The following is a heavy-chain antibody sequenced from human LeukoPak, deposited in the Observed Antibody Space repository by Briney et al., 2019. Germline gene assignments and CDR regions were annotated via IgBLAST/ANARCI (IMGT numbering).Heavy chain of an antibody. CDR2: INPSGGST. V-gene: IGHV1-46*01. CDR3: ARVGSSTDYYYYMDV. Sequence: GASVKVSCKASGCTFTSYYMHWVRQAPGQGLEWMGIINPSGGSTSYAQKFQGRVTMTRDTSISTAYMELSRLRSDDTAVYYCARVGSSTDYYYYMDVWGKGTTVTVSS. J-gene: IGHJ6*03. CDR1: GCTFTSYY. D-gene: IGHD2-2*01.